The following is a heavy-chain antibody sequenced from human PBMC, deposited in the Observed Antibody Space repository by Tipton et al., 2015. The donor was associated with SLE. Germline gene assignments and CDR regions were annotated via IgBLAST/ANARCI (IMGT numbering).Heavy chain of an antibody. Sequence: LRLSCAASGFTFRNYWSWIRQAPGMGMEWVGYIYYSGGTNYNPSLKSRVTMSVDTSKNQFSLKLTSLTAADTALYYCARNKAVAGTVIEYWGPGTLVTVSS. D-gene: IGHD6-19*01. V-gene: IGHV4-59*01. J-gene: IGHJ4*02. CDR2: IYYSGGT. CDR1: GFTFRNY. CDR3: ARNKAVAGTVIEY.